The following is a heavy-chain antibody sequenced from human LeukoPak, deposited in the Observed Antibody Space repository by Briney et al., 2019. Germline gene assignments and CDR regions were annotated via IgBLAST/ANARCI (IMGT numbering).Heavy chain of an antibody. V-gene: IGHV3-9*01. CDR2: INWNSDSI. CDR3: AKASYYYDTTGLGAVDI. J-gene: IGHJ3*02. Sequence: GRSLRLSCAASGFTFNDHAMYWVRQAPGKGLEWVSGINWNSDSIGYADSVKGRFTISRDDAKNSLFLQMNSLRTEDTALYYCAKASYYYDTTGLGAVDIWGQGTMVTVSS. D-gene: IGHD3-22*01. CDR1: GFTFNDHA.